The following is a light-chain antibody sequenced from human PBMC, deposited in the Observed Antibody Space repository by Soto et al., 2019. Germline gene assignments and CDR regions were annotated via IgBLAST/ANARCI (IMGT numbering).Light chain of an antibody. CDR1: QSVNINY. V-gene: IGKV3-20*01. CDR2: GAS. Sequence: EIVLTQSPGTLSLSPGERATLSCRASQSVNINYLAWYQQKPGQAPRLLIYGASTRATGISDRFSGSGSGTDFTLTISRLEPEDVGVFYCHLYNRSPYNFGQGTKLEIK. CDR3: HLYNRSPYN. J-gene: IGKJ2*01.